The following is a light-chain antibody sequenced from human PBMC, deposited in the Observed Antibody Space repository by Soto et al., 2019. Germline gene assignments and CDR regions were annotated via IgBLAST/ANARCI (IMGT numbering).Light chain of an antibody. CDR3: NSYTSSSPHV. CDR1: SSDVGGYNY. Sequence: QSALTQPASVSGSPGQSITISCTGTSSDVGGYNYVSWYQQHPGKAPKLMIYEVSNRPSGVSNRFSGSKSGNTASLTISGLQVEEEADYYCNSYTSSSPHVFGIG. V-gene: IGLV2-14*01. CDR2: EVS. J-gene: IGLJ1*01.